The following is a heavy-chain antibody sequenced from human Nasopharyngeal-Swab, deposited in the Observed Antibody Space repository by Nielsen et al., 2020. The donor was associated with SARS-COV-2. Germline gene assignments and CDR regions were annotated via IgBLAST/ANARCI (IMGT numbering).Heavy chain of an antibody. CDR2: VDSSGST. V-gene: IGHV4-59*13. CDR1: GGSISSYY. J-gene: IGHJ5*02. Sequence: SETLSLTCTVSGGSISSYYWSWIRQPPGKGLEWIGCVDSSGSTNYKPSLKSRVTISVDTSKNQFSLNLSSVTAADTAVYYCATATPYGRFDWFDPWGQGTLVTVSS. CDR3: ATATPYGRFDWFDP. D-gene: IGHD1-26*01.